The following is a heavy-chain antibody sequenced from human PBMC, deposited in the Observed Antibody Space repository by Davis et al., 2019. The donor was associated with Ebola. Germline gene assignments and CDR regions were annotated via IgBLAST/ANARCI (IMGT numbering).Heavy chain of an antibody. Sequence: AASVKVSCKASGGTFSSYAISWVRQAPGQGLEWMGWISAYNGNTNYAQKLQGRVTMTTDTSTSTAYMELRSLRSDDTAVYYCARDGYSSGWDRTSYGMDVWGQGTTVTVSS. D-gene: IGHD6-19*01. J-gene: IGHJ6*02. CDR1: GGTFSSYA. V-gene: IGHV1-18*01. CDR2: ISAYNGNT. CDR3: ARDGYSSGWDRTSYGMDV.